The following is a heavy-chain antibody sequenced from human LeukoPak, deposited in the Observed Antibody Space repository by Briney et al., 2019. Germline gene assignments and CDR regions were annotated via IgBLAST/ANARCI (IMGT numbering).Heavy chain of an antibody. D-gene: IGHD5-18*01. V-gene: IGHV3-30*04. CDR1: GFTFSSYA. Sequence: PGGSLRLSCAASGFTFSSYAMHWVRQAPGKGLEWAAVISYDGSNKYYADSVKGRFTISRDNSKNTLYLQINSLRAEDTAVYYCARGNTAMVTWGDAFDIWGQGTMVTVSS. CDR3: ARGNTAMVTWGDAFDI. CDR2: ISYDGSNK. J-gene: IGHJ3*02.